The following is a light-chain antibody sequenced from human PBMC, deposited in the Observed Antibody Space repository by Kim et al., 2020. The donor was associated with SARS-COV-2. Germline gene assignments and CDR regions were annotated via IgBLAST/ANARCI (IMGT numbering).Light chain of an antibody. J-gene: IGKJ2*01. V-gene: IGKV3-20*01. CDR1: QSCSSSY. Sequence: LSPVERSSRHFRASQSCSSSYLAWYLQKPGQAPRPLIYGAYIRATGIPDRFSGSGSGTDFTLTISSLAPEDFAVYYCQHYGDSAYTFGQGTKLEI. CDR3: QHYGDSAYT. CDR2: GAY.